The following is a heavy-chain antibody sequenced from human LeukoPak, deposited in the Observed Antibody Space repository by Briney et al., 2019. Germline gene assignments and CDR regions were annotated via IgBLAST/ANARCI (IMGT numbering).Heavy chain of an antibody. CDR3: ARTPGYFDWPSYYFDY. D-gene: IGHD3-9*01. J-gene: IGHJ4*02. CDR2: IYAGGST. CDR1: GFTFSSYW. V-gene: IGHV3-53*01. Sequence: GGSLRLSCAASGFTFSSYWMSWVRQAPGKGLEWVSVIYAGGSTYYADSVKGRSTISRDNSKNTLYLQMNSLRAEDTAVYYCARTPGYFDWPSYYFDYWGQGTLVTVSS.